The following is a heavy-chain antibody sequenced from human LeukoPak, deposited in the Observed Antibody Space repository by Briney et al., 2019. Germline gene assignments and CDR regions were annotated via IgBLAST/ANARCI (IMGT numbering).Heavy chain of an antibody. CDR2: INAGNGNT. CDR1: GFTFSDYA. V-gene: IGHV1-3*01. CDR3: ARDRDVLLWFGAPPLGSWFDP. D-gene: IGHD3-10*01. Sequence: PGGSLRLSCAASGFTFSDYAMHWVRQAPGQRLEWMGWINAGNGNTKYSQKFQGRVTITRDTSASTAYMELSSLRSEDTAVYYCARDRDVLLWFGAPPLGSWFDPWGQGTLVTVSS. J-gene: IGHJ5*02.